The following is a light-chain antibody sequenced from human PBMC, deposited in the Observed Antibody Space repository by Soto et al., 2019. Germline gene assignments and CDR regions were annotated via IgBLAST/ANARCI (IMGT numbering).Light chain of an antibody. CDR2: DAS. J-gene: IGKJ5*01. V-gene: IGKV3-20*01. CDR1: QSVSSY. Sequence: EIVLTQSPATLSVSPGERATLSCRASQSVSSYLAWYQQKPGQAPRLLIYDASSRATGIPDRFSGSGSGTDFTLTIDRLEPEDFAMYYCQQHGSSPITFGQGTRLEIK. CDR3: QQHGSSPIT.